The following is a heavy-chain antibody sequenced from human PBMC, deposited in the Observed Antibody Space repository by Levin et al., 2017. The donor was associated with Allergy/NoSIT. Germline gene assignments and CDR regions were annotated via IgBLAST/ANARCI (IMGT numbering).Heavy chain of an antibody. V-gene: IGHV3-23*01. CDR2: ISGSGGST. Sequence: GESLKISCAASGFTFSSYAMSWVRQAPGKGLEWVSAISGSGGSTYYADSVKGRFTISRDNSKNTLYLQMNSLRAEDTAVYYCAKVASSWYVGDYWGQGTLVTVSS. CDR1: GFTFSSYA. J-gene: IGHJ4*02. CDR3: AKVASSWYVGDY. D-gene: IGHD6-13*01.